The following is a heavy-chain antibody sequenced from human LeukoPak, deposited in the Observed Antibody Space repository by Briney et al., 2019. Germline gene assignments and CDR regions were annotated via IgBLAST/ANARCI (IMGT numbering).Heavy chain of an antibody. CDR3: ARNLYSGYDYKTVGY. V-gene: IGHV1-46*01. Sequence: ASVKVSCKASGYTFTSYYMHWVRQAPGQGLEWMGIINPSGGSTRYAQKFQGRVTMTRDMSTSTVYMELSSLRPEDTAVYYCARNLYSGYDYKTVGYWGQGTLVTVSS. J-gene: IGHJ4*02. D-gene: IGHD5-12*01. CDR1: GYTFTSYY. CDR2: INPSGGST.